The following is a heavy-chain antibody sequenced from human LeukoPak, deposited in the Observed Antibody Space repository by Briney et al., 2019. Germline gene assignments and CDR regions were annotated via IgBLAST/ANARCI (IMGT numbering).Heavy chain of an antibody. J-gene: IGHJ5*02. Sequence: PGGSLRLSCAASGFTFDDYGMSWVRQAPGKGLEWVSGINWNGGSTGYADSVKGRFTISRDNAKNSLYLQMNSLRADDTALYYCARDNYDILTGYYSALRWFDPWGQGTLVTVSS. V-gene: IGHV3-20*04. CDR3: ARDNYDILTGYYSALRWFDP. CDR2: INWNGGST. D-gene: IGHD3-9*01. CDR1: GFTFDDYG.